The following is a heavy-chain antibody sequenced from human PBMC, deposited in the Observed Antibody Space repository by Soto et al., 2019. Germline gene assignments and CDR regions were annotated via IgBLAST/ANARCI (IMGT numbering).Heavy chain of an antibody. CDR1: GFTFSSYA. D-gene: IGHD6-19*01. Sequence: LRPSCAASGFTFSSYAKHWVRQAPGKGLEWVAVISYDGSNKYYADSVKGRFTISRDNSNNTLYLKMTSLRAEDTAVYYCAREGPAVAGEPDFDYWGQGTLVTVSS. V-gene: IGHV3-30-3*01. CDR3: AREGPAVAGEPDFDY. J-gene: IGHJ4*02. CDR2: ISYDGSNK.